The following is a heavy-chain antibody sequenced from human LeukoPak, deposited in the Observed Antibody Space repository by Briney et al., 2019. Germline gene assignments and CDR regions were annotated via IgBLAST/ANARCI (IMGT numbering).Heavy chain of an antibody. CDR2: KSYGGSNK. D-gene: IGHD3-22*01. CDR3: ARDRVRYPYYYDSSDYRPDS. Sequence: GRSLRLSCVASGFTFGSYGLHWVRQAPGRGLEWVAVKSYGGSNKYYVDSVKGRFTISRDNSKNSLYLQMSSLRAEDTAVYYCARDRVRYPYYYDSSDYRPDSWGQGTLVTVSS. CDR1: GFTFGSYG. J-gene: IGHJ4*02. V-gene: IGHV3-30*03.